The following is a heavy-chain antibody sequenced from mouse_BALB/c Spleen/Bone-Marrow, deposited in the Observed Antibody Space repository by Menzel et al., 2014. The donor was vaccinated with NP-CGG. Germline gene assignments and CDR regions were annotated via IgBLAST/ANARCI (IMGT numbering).Heavy chain of an antibody. D-gene: IGHD2-3*01. CDR3: ARLGYYGWFAY. J-gene: IGHJ3*01. CDR1: GFDFSRYW. V-gene: IGHV4-1*02. Sequence: EVKLQESGGGLVQPGGSLKLSCAASGFDFSRYWMSWVRQAPGKGLQWIGEINPESNTINYTPSLKDKFIVTRDNAKNTLCLQMSKVRSEDSALYCCARLGYYGWFAYWGQGTLVTVSA. CDR2: INPESNTI.